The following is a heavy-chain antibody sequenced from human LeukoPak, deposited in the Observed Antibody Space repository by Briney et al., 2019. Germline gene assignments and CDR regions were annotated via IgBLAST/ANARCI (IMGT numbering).Heavy chain of an antibody. J-gene: IGHJ4*02. D-gene: IGHD6-13*01. V-gene: IGHV3-7*03. Sequence: PGGSLRLSCAASGFTFSSYWMSWVRQAPGKGLEWVANIKQDGSEKYYVDSVKGRFIISRDNAKNSLYVEMNSLRAEDTAVYYCARVRGGLSSSWYGVFDYWGQGTLVTVSS. CDR3: ARVRGGLSSSWYGVFDY. CDR2: IKQDGSEK. CDR1: GFTFSSYW.